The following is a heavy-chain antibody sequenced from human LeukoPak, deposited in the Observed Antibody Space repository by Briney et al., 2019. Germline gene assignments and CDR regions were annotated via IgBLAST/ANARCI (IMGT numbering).Heavy chain of an antibody. CDR1: GFTLNDYY. Sequence: GGSLRLSCAASGFTLNDYYMSWIRQAPGKGLEWVSFISNSGSPLSYADSVKGRFTISRDNAKNSLYLQMNSLRAEDTAVYYCARDRQWEPYYFDYWGQGTLVTVSS. D-gene: IGHD1-26*01. CDR2: ISNSGSPL. V-gene: IGHV3-11*04. J-gene: IGHJ4*02. CDR3: ARDRQWEPYYFDY.